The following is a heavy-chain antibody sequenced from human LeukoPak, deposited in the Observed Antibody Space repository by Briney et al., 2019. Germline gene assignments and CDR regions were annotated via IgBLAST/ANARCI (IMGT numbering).Heavy chain of an antibody. J-gene: IGHJ5*02. CDR1: GGSISSYY. V-gene: IGHV4-59*01. CDR3: ARTPITTVRGVIRDNWFDP. CDR2: IYYSGST. Sequence: SETLSLTCTVSGGSISSYYWSWIRQPPGKGLEWIGYIYYSGSTNYNPSLKSRVTISVDTSKNQLSLRLSSVTAADTAVYYCARTPITTVRGVIRDNWFDPWGQGTLVTVSS. D-gene: IGHD3-10*01.